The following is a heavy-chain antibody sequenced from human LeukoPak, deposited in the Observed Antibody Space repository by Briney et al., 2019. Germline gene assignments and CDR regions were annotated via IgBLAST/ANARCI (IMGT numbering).Heavy chain of an antibody. CDR1: GYSFTAYY. Sequence: ASVKVSCKASGYSFTAYYMHWVRQAPGQGLEWMGWINPNSGGTNYAQRFQGRVTMTRDTSITTAYMEMSRLRSDDTALYYCARSPHILTGENFDYWGQGTLVTVSS. V-gene: IGHV1-2*02. CDR3: ARSPHILTGENFDY. CDR2: INPNSGGT. J-gene: IGHJ4*02. D-gene: IGHD3-9*01.